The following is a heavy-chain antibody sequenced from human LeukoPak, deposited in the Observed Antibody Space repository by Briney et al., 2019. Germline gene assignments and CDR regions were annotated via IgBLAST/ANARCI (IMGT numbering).Heavy chain of an antibody. CDR3: AKATIVVVTAMLDLDY. D-gene: IGHD2-21*02. CDR1: GFTFSNAW. CDR2: IKSKTDGGTT. J-gene: IGHJ4*02. Sequence: GGSLRLSCAASGFTFSNAWMNWVRQAPGKGLEWVGRIKSKTDGGTTDYAAPVKGRFTISRDDSKNTLYLQMNSLKTEDTAVYYCAKATIVVVTAMLDLDYWGQGTLVTVSS. V-gene: IGHV3-15*07.